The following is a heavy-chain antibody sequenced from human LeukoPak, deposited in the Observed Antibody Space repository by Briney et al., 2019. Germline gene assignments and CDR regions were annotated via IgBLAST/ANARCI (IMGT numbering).Heavy chain of an antibody. J-gene: IGHJ4*02. CDR1: GFTFSSYG. D-gene: IGHD6-19*01. CDR3: AKPPDDSSLY. Sequence: PGGSLRLSCAASGFTFSSYGMHWVRQAPGKGLEWVAVISYDGSNKYYADSVKGRFTISRDNSKNTLYLQMNTLRAEDTAVYYCAKPPDDSSLYCGEGTLVSVSS. V-gene: IGHV3-30*18. CDR2: ISYDGSNK.